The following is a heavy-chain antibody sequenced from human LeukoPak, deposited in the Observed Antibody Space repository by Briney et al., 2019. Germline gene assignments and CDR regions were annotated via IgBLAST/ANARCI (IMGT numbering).Heavy chain of an antibody. CDR2: IIPIFGTA. CDR3: ARDGGSSGTGYYYYYGMDV. J-gene: IGHJ6*02. D-gene: IGHD1-26*01. V-gene: IGHV1-69*06. Sequence: ASVKVSCKASGGTFSSYAISWVRQAPGQGLEWMGGIIPIFGTANYAQKFQGRVTITADKSTSTAYMELSSLRSEDTAVYYCARDGGSSGTGYYYYYGMDVWGQGTLVTVSS. CDR1: GGTFSSYA.